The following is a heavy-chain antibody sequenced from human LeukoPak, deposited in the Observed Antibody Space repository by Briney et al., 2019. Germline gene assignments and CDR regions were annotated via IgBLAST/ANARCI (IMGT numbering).Heavy chain of an antibody. D-gene: IGHD3-22*01. CDR1: GGSFSGYY. CDR3: ARGRQDVTVTVVVMTAVSYYLDV. J-gene: IGHJ6*03. Sequence: PSETLSLTCAGYGGSFSGYYWTWIRQTPGKGLEWIGEMNPTGSTNDNPSLKSRVTISVDTSQNQFSLELSSVTAADTAVYYCARGRQDVTVTVVVMTAVSYYLDVWGKGTTVTVS. CDR2: MNPTGST. V-gene: IGHV4-34*01.